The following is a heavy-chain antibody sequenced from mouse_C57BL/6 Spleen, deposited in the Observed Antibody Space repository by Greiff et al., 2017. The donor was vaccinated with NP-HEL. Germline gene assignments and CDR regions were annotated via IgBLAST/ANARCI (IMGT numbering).Heavy chain of an antibody. CDR2: IDPSDSYT. CDR1: GYTFTSYW. CDR3: ARRAFYDYDNY. D-gene: IGHD2-4*01. J-gene: IGHJ2*01. V-gene: IGHV1-50*01. Sequence: QVQLQQPGAELVKPGASVKLSCKASGYTFTSYWMQWVKQRPGQGLEWIGEIDPSDSYTNYNQKFKGKATLTVDTSSSTAYMQLSSLTSEDSAVYYCARRAFYDYDNYWGQGTTLTVSS.